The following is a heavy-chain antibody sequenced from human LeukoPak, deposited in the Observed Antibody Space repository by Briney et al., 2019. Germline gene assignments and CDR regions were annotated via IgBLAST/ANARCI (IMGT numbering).Heavy chain of an antibody. Sequence: SVKVSCKASGGTFSSYTISWVRQAPGQGLEWMGRIIPILGIANYAQKFQGRVTITADKSTSTAYMELSSLRSEGTAVYYCAREIEGLYYYDSSGYYYAYWGQGTLVTVSS. V-gene: IGHV1-69*04. CDR3: AREIEGLYYYDSSGYYYAY. D-gene: IGHD3-22*01. CDR1: GGTFSSYT. J-gene: IGHJ4*02. CDR2: IIPILGIA.